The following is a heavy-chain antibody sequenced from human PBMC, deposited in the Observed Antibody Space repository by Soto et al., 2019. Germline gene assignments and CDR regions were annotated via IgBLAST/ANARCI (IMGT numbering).Heavy chain of an antibody. J-gene: IGHJ6*02. Sequence: EVQLVESGGGLVKPGGSLRLSCAASGFTFSSYSMNWVRQAPGKGLEWVSSISSSSSYIYYADSVKGRFTISRDNAKNSLYLHMNRLRAEDTDVYYCARTLNAMAGMDVWGQGTTVTVSS. CDR2: ISSSSSYI. CDR3: ARTLNAMAGMDV. CDR1: GFTFSSYS. V-gene: IGHV3-21*01.